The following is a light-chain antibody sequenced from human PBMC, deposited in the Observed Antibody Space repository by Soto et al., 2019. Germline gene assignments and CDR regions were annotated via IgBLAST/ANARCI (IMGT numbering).Light chain of an antibody. CDR1: QSISNW. CDR2: KAS. V-gene: IGKV1-5*03. Sequence: IQMNQSPSSLSASVEDRVTFTCLASQSISNWLAWYQQKPGKAPKLLIYKASNLESGVPSRFSGSGSGTEFTLTISSLQAEDFAIYYCQQYDDYRLAFGGGTKVDI. CDR3: QQYDDYRLA. J-gene: IGKJ4*01.